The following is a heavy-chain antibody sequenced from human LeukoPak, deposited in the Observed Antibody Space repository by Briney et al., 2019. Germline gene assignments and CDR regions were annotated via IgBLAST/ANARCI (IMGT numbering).Heavy chain of an antibody. CDR3: ARDDSSTSYNWFDP. CDR1: GYTFTGYY. CDR2: INPYSGDT. V-gene: IGHV1-2*02. D-gene: IGHD2-2*01. Sequence: ASVKVSCKASGYTFTGYYIHWVRQAPGQGLEWMAWINPYSGDTDSAQKFQGRVTMTRDTSISTAYMELSRLRSDDTAVYYCARDDSSTSYNWFDPWGQGTLVTVSS. J-gene: IGHJ5*02.